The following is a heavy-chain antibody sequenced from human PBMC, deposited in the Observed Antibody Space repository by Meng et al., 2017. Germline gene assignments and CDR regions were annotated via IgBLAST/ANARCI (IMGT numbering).Heavy chain of an antibody. CDR3: ARDRLWVRKNWFDP. D-gene: IGHD5-12*01. V-gene: IGHV4-39*07. CDR1: GGSISSSSYY. J-gene: IGHJ5*02. Sequence: LLQDSGPELGKPSGPLALTGPASGGSISSSSYYWGWIRQPPGKGLEWIGSIYYSGSTYYNPSLKSRVTISVDTSKNQFSLKLSSVTAADTAVYYCARDRLWVRKNWFDPWGQGTLVTVSS. CDR2: IYYSGST.